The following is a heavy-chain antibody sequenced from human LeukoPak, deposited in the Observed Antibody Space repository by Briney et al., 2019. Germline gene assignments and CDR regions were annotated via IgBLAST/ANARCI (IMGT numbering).Heavy chain of an antibody. CDR1: GYSFTSYW. D-gene: IGHD6-19*01. CDR3: ARAGTYYYYHMDV. Sequence: GESLKISCKGSGYSFTSYWIGWVRQMPGKGLEWMGIIHPGDSDTRYSPSFQGQVTISADKSISTAYLQWSSLKASDTAFYYCARAGTYYYYHMDVWGKGTTVTVFS. V-gene: IGHV5-51*06. CDR2: IHPGDSDT. J-gene: IGHJ6*03.